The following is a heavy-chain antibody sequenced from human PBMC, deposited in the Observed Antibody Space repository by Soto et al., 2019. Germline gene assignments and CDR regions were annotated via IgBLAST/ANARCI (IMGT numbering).Heavy chain of an antibody. CDR2: IIPIFGTA. J-gene: IGHJ4*02. Sequence: SVKVSCKASGGTFSSYAISWVRQAPGQGLEWMGGIIPIFGTANYAQKFQGRVTITTDESTSTAYMELSSLRSEDTAVYYCARDRVVPSRPYYFDYWGQGTLVTVSS. CDR3: ARDRVVPSRPYYFDY. D-gene: IGHD2-2*01. V-gene: IGHV1-69*05. CDR1: GGTFSSYA.